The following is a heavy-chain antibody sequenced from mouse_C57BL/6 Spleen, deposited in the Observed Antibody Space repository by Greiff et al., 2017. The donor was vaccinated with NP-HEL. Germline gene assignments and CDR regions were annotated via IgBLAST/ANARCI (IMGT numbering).Heavy chain of an antibody. J-gene: IGHJ2*01. D-gene: IGHD2-5*01. CDR2: IDPSDSYT. Sequence: VQLQQPGAELVRPGTSVKLSCKASGYTFTSYWMHWVKQRPGQGLEWIGVIDPSDSYTNYNQKFKGKATLTVDTSSSTAYMQLSSLTSEDSAVYYCASRLYSHYGYWGQGTTLTVSS. V-gene: IGHV1-59*01. CDR3: ASRLYSHYGY. CDR1: GYTFTSYW.